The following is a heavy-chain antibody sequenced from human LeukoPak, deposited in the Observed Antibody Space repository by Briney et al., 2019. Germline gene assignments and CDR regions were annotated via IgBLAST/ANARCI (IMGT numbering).Heavy chain of an antibody. CDR1: GSTFTNYG. CDR3: AKDWHILTGRNCFDP. V-gene: IGHV1-18*01. CDR2: VSSYNGDT. D-gene: IGHD3-9*01. J-gene: IGHJ5*02. Sequence: AASVKVSCKASGSTFTNYGFNWVRQAPGQGLEWMGWVSSYNGDTNYAQKFRGRVTMSTDTSTSTAYMELRSLRFDDTAIYYCAKDWHILTGRNCFDPWGQGTLVTVSS.